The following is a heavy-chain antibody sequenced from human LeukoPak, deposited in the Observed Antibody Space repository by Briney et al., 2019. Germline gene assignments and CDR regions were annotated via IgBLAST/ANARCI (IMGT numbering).Heavy chain of an antibody. CDR3: ARPGYSYGQFEY. J-gene: IGHJ4*02. V-gene: IGHV3-74*01. Sequence: GGSLRLSCAASGFTFSKYWMHWVRQAPGKGLVWVSRINTDGSSTDYADSVKGRFSISRDNAKNTLYLQINSLRAEDTAVYYCARPGYSYGQFEYWSQGALVTVTS. CDR1: GFTFSKYW. D-gene: IGHD5-18*01. CDR2: INTDGSST.